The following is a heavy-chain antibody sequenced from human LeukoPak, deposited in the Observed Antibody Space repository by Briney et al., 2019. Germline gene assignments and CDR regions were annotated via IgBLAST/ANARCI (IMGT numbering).Heavy chain of an antibody. V-gene: IGHV4-59*01. Sequence: PSETLSLTCTVSGGSISSYYWSWIWQPPGKGLEWIGYIYYSGSTNYNPSLKSRVTLSVVTSKNQFFLKLSSVTAADTAVSYYARVRYSYGYGWYYFDHWGQGTLVTVSS. CDR1: GGSISSYY. D-gene: IGHD5-18*01. J-gene: IGHJ4*02. CDR3: ARVRYSYGYGWYYFDH. CDR2: IYYSGST.